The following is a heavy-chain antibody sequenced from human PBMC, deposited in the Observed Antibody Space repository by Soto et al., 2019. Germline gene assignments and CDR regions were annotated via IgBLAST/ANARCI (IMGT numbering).Heavy chain of an antibody. CDR2: INHSGST. D-gene: IGHD3-10*01. CDR3: ARASYGSGSSPYYYYYGMDV. J-gene: IGHJ6*02. V-gene: IGHV4-34*01. Sequence: QVQLQQWGAGLLKPSETLSLTCAVYGGSFSGYYWSWIRQPPGKGLEWIGEINHSGSTNYNPSLKSRVTIVVDTSKNQFYLKLSSVTAADTAVYYCARASYGSGSSPYYYYYGMDVWGQGTMVTVSS. CDR1: GGSFSGYY.